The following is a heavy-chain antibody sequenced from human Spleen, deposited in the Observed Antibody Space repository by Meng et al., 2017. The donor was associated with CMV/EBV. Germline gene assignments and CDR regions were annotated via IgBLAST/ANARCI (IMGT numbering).Heavy chain of an antibody. J-gene: IGHJ3*02. Sequence: TVSGGSISSGGYYWSWIRQHPGKGLEWIGYIYYSGSTYYNPSLKSRVTISVDTSKNQFSLKLSSVTAADTAVYYCARQAYFESAFDIWGQGTMVTVSS. CDR2: IYYSGST. CDR1: GGSISSGGYY. D-gene: IGHD3-22*01. V-gene: IGHV4-31*03. CDR3: ARQAYFESAFDI.